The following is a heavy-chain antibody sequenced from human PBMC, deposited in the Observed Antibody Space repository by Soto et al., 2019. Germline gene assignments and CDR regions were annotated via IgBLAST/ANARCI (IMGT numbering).Heavy chain of an antibody. CDR1: GYTFTSYG. CDR2: TSAYNGNT. V-gene: IGHV1-18*01. D-gene: IGHD6-19*01. CDR3: ASGLIAVAGTGYYYGMDV. Sequence: ASVKVSCKASGYTFTSYGISWVRQAPGQGLELMGWTSAYNGNTNYAQKLQGRVTMTTDTSTSTAYMELRSLRSDDTAVYYCASGLIAVAGTGYYYGMDVWGQGTTVTVYS. J-gene: IGHJ6*02.